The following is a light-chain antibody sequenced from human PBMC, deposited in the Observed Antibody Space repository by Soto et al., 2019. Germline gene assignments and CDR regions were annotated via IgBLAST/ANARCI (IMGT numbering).Light chain of an antibody. Sequence: SPGARARLSCRPSQSVTSTYLAWYQQRPGQAPRLLIFGASSRATGIPARFSGSGSGTEFTLTISSLQSEDFAVYYCQHYNNWPLTFGGGTKV. V-gene: IGKV3D-15*01. CDR3: QHYNNWPLT. J-gene: IGKJ4*01. CDR2: GAS. CDR1: QSVTSTY.